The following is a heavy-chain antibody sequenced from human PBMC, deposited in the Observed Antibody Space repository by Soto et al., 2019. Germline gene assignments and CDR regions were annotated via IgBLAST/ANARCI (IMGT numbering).Heavy chain of an antibody. D-gene: IGHD3-22*01. CDR1: GFTFSSYW. V-gene: IGHV3-7*01. CDR2: IKQDGSEK. CDR3: DSSGYYYPYYFDY. J-gene: IGHJ4*02. Sequence: GGSLRLSCAASGFTFSSYWVSWVRQAPGKGLEWVANIKQDGSEKYYVDSVKGRFTISRDNAKNSLYLQMNSLRAEDTAVYYYDSSGYYYPYYFDYWGQGTLVTVSS.